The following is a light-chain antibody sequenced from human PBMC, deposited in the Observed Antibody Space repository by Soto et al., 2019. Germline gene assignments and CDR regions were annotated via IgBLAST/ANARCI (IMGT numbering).Light chain of an antibody. Sequence: EFAFTQSPAPLSLSPRASAALSCRASQSVSSSYLAWYHHKHGQAPRLLIYGASSRATGIPDRFSGSGSGTDFTLTISRLEPEDFAVYYCQQYGSSPITFGQGTRLEIK. CDR3: QQYGSSPIT. CDR2: GAS. CDR1: QSVSSSY. V-gene: IGKV3-20*01. J-gene: IGKJ5*01.